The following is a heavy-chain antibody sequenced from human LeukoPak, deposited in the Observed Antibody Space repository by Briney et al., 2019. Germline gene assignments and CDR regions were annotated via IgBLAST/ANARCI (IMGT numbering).Heavy chain of an antibody. CDR2: IYPGDSDT. CDR1: GNSFTGYW. V-gene: IGHV5-51*01. CDR3: ASHHRYNKVRGSIAAVSYDD. Sequence: GEFLRISCRGSGNSFTGYWIGWVPQMPGKGREWRGIIYPGDSDTGYSPSFQGRVTTTADKSFATAYPQWSALKPPNTAMYSCASHHRYNKVRGSIAAVSYDDWGQGTLVTASS. D-gene: IGHD6-13*01. J-gene: IGHJ4*02.